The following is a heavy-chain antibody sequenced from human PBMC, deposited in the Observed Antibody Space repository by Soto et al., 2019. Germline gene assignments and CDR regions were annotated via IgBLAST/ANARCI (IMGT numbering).Heavy chain of an antibody. CDR2: ISSSGNTI. CDR3: ERGYSSSWPLDY. CDR1: GFTFRDYY. J-gene: IGHJ4*02. Sequence: GGSLRLSCAASGFTFRDYYMTWIRQAPGKGLEWISYISSSGNTIYYADSVKGRFTISRDNAKNSLYLQMNSLRAEDTAVYYCERGYSSSWPLDYWGQGTLVTVSS. V-gene: IGHV3-11*01. D-gene: IGHD6-13*01.